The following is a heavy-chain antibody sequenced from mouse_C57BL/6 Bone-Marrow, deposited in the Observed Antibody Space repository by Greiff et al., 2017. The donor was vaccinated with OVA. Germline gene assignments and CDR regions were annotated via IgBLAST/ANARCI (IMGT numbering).Heavy chain of an antibody. CDR3: ARGATVVEDY. Sequence: EVQVVESGPGLVKPSQSLSLTCSVTCYSITSGYYWNWIRQFPGNKLEWMGYISYDGSNNYNPSLKNRISFTRDTSKNQFFLKLNSVTTEDTATYYCARGATVVEDYWGQGTTLTVSS. CDR2: ISYDGSN. V-gene: IGHV3-6*01. J-gene: IGHJ2*01. D-gene: IGHD1-1*01. CDR1: CYSITSGYY.